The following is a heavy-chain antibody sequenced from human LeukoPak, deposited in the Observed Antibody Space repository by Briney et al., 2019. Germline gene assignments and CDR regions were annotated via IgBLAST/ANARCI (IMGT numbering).Heavy chain of an antibody. V-gene: IGHV3-9*01. D-gene: IGHD1-26*01. CDR1: GFTFDDYA. CDR2: ISWNSGSI. CDR3: AKRGAEVGATVAPGDY. Sequence: GGSLRLSCAASGFTFDDYAMHWVRQAPGKGLEWVSGISWNSGSIGYADSVKGRFTISRDNAKNSLYLQMNSLRAEDTAVYYCAKRGAEVGATVAPGDYWGQGTLVTVSS. J-gene: IGHJ4*02.